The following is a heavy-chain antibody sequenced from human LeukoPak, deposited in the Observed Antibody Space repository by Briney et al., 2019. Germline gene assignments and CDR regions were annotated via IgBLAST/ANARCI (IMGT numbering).Heavy chain of an antibody. J-gene: IGHJ5*02. CDR2: ISGSGGST. CDR3: AKGSGNWFDP. V-gene: IGHV3-23*01. Sequence: GVSLRLSCAASGFTFSSYAMSWVRPAPGKGLEWVSAISGSGGSTYYADSVKGRFTISRDNSKNTLYLQMNSLRAEDTAVYYCAKGSGNWFDPWGQGTLVTVSS. D-gene: IGHD7-27*01. CDR1: GFTFSSYA.